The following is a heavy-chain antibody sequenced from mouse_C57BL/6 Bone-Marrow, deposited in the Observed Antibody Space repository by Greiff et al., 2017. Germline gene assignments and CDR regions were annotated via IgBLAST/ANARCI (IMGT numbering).Heavy chain of an antibody. J-gene: IGHJ1*03. CDR3: ATEKSSPLEWYFDV. CDR2: IDPSDSYT. CDR1: GYTFTSYW. Sequence: QVQLQQPGAELVMPGASVKLSCKASGYTFTSYWMHWVKQRPGQGLEWIGEIDPSDSYTNYNQKFKGKSTLTVDKSSSTAYMQLSSLTSEDSAVYYCATEKSSPLEWYFDVWGTGTTVTVSS. D-gene: IGHD1-3*01. V-gene: IGHV1-69*01.